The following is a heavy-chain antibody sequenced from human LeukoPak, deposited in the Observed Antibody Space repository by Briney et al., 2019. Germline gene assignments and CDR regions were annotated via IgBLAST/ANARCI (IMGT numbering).Heavy chain of an antibody. D-gene: IGHD3-16*02. V-gene: IGHV3-21*01. J-gene: IGHJ3*02. CDR2: ISSSSSYI. CDR3: ARESLALGDAFDI. CDR1: GFTFSSYS. Sequence: GGSLRLSCAASGFTFSSYSMNWVRQAPGKGLEWVSSISSSSSYIYYADSVKGRFTISRDNAKNSLYLQMNSLRAEDTAVYYCARESLALGDAFDIWGQGTMVTVSS.